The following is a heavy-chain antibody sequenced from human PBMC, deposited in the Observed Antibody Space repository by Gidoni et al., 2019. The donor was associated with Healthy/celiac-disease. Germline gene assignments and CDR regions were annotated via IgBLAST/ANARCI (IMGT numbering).Heavy chain of an antibody. Sequence: EVQLVESGGGLVKPGGSLRLSCAASGFTFSNAWMSWVRQAPGKGLEWFGRIKSKTDGGTTDYAAPVKGRFTISRDDSKNTLYLQMNSLKTEDTAVYYCTTDGVTTVTTHYWGQGTLVTVSS. CDR3: TTDGVTTVTTHY. CDR2: IKSKTDGGTT. CDR1: GFTFSNAW. J-gene: IGHJ4*02. D-gene: IGHD4-17*01. V-gene: IGHV3-15*01.